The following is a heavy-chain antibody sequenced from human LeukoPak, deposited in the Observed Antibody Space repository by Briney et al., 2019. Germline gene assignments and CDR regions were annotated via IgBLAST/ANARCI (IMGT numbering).Heavy chain of an antibody. CDR3: ARDSSSSEDYGDYSFDP. J-gene: IGHJ5*02. CDR2: ISYDGSNK. V-gene: IGHV3-30-3*01. CDR1: GFTFSSYA. Sequence: GGSLRLSCAASGFTFSSYAMHWVRQAPGKGLEWVAVISYDGSNKYYADSVKGRFTISRDNSKNTLYLQMNSLRAEDTAVYYCARDSSSSEDYGDYSFDPWGQGTLVTVSS. D-gene: IGHD4-17*01.